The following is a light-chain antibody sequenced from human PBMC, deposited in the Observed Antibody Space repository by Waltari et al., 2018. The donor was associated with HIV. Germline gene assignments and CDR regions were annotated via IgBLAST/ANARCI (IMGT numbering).Light chain of an antibody. Sequence: QSALTQPRSVSGSPGQSVTISCTGTSSDVGGYNYFSWYQQHPGKAPKLMIYDVSKRPSGVPDRFSGSKSGNTASLTISGLQAEDEADYYCCSYAGSSTYVFGTGTKVTVL. CDR1: SSDVGGYNY. CDR3: CSYAGSSTYV. CDR2: DVS. J-gene: IGLJ1*01. V-gene: IGLV2-11*01.